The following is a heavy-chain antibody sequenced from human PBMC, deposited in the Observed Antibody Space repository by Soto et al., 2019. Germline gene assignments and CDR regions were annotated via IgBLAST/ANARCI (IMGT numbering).Heavy chain of an antibody. J-gene: IGHJ4*02. CDR1: GFTFDDYA. CDR3: AGGRQWLAHFVY. V-gene: IGHV3-9*01. D-gene: IGHD6-19*01. Sequence: EVQLVESGGGLVQPGRSLRLSCAASGFTFDDYAMHWVRQAPGKGLEWVSGVSWNSGSIDYVDSVKGRFTISRDNAKNSLYLQMNSLRAEDTALYYCAGGRQWLAHFVYWGQGTLVTVSS. CDR2: VSWNSGSI.